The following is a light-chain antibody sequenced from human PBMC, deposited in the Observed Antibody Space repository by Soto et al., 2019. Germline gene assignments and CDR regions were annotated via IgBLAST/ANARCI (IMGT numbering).Light chain of an antibody. V-gene: IGKV3-15*01. CDR2: GAS. CDR3: LLGHNWPLT. Sequence: EIVMTQSPATLSLSPGERAALSCRASQSINSELAWSQQKPGQPPRLLIYGASTRATGVPARFTGSESGSVFTLALSELQSEDFAGYYCLLGHNWPLTYGQGNRQEI. J-gene: IGKJ2*01. CDR1: QSINSE.